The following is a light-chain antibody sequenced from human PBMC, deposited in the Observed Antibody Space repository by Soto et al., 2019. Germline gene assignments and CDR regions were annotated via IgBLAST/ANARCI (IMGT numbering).Light chain of an antibody. J-gene: IGKJ1*01. Sequence: IVLTQSPGTLSLSPGERTTLSCRASQSTSRYLAWYQQKPGQGPRLLIYGASSRATGTPDRFSGSGSGTDFTLTINRLEPEDFALYYCRQYGSSPPTFGQGTKVDIK. CDR3: RQYGSSPPT. V-gene: IGKV3-20*01. CDR1: QSTSRY. CDR2: GAS.